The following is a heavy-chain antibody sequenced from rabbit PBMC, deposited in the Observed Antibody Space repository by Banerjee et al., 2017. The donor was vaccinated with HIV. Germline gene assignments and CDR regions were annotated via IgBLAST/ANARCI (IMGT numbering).Heavy chain of an antibody. V-gene: IGHV1S45*01. J-gene: IGHJ4*01. CDR1: GFDLSSYYY. D-gene: IGHD1-1*01. Sequence: QQQLEESGGGLVKPGGTLTLTCTASGFDLSSYYYMCWVRQAPGKGPEWIACIVAGSSGSTYYASWAKGRFPISKASSTPVTLQMTSLTVADTATYWCARAGNNIGYCAGLWGPGTLVTVS. CDR2: IVAGSSGST. CDR3: ARAGNNIGYCAGL.